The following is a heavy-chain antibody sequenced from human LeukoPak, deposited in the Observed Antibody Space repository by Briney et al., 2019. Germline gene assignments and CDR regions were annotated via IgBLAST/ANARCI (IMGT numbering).Heavy chain of an antibody. CDR1: GYTFTSYG. D-gene: IGHD3-22*01. CDR3: ARIGHSDKMIAY. Sequence: ASVKVSCKASGYTFTSYGISWVRQAPGQGLEWMGWISPDNGNTNFAQKLQGRVTMTTDTSTSTAYMELRSLRSDDTAVYFCARIGHSDKMIAYWGQGTLVTVSS. J-gene: IGHJ4*02. CDR2: ISPDNGNT. V-gene: IGHV1-18*01.